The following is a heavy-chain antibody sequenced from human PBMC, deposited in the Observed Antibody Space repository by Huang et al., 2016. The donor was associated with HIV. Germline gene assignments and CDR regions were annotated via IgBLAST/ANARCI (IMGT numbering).Heavy chain of an antibody. J-gene: IGHJ6*02. V-gene: IGHV1-18*04. CDR3: ATDTRAYYYGSGTNGMDV. CDR1: GYTFNNYG. Sequence: QVHLVQSRGELKKPGASVRVSCKTSGYTFNNYGIGWVRQAPGQGLEWMGWISADSGKPNYAQKFQGRLTLTTDTCTRTVYMDLRSLRSDDTAVYYCATDTRAYYYGSGTNGMDVWGQGTTVIVSS. D-gene: IGHD3-10*01. CDR2: ISADSGKP.